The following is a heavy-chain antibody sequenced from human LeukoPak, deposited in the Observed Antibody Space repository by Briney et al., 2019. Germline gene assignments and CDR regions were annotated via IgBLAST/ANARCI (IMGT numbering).Heavy chain of an antibody. CDR3: ARGLRDLYSSSSSLYYMDV. J-gene: IGHJ6*03. V-gene: IGHV4-34*01. Sequence: SETLSLTCAVYGGSFSGYYWSWTRQPPGKGLEWIGEINHSGSTNYNPSLKSRVTISVDTSKNQFSLKLSSVTAADTAVYYCARGLRDLYSSSSSLYYMDVWGKGTTVTVSS. CDR1: GGSFSGYY. CDR2: INHSGST. D-gene: IGHD6-6*01.